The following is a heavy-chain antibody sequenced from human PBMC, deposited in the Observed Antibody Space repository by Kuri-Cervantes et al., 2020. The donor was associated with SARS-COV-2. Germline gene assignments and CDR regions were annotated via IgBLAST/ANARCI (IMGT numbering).Heavy chain of an antibody. CDR2: ISSSSSYI. D-gene: IGHD3-22*01. CDR1: GFTFSSYS. Sequence: GGSLRLSCAVSGFTFSSYSMNWVRQAPGKGLEWVSSISSSSSYIYYADSVKGRFTISRDNSRNTLYLQMYSLRAEDTAVYYCAKWGMYDSSGYGFDPWGQGTLVTVSS. CDR3: AKWGMYDSSGYGFDP. J-gene: IGHJ5*02. V-gene: IGHV3-21*04.